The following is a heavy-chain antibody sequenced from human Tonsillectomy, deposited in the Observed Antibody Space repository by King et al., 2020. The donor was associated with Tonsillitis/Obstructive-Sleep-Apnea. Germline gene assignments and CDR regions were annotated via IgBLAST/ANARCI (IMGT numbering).Heavy chain of an antibody. V-gene: IGHV3-43*01. Sequence: VQLVESGGVVVQPGGALKLSCAASGFTFVDFIMHWVRQCPGKGLEWVSLITWVGGGTDYADSVKGRVTISIDNRKNSLYLQMNNLTTEDTALYFCAASEAFDYWGQGPLVTVSS. CDR1: GFTFVDFI. CDR2: ITWVGGGT. J-gene: IGHJ4*02. CDR3: AASEAFDY.